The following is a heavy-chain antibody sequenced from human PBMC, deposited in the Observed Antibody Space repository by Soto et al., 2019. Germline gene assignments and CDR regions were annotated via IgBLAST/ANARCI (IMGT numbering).Heavy chain of an antibody. D-gene: IGHD3-22*01. Sequence: VQLVESGGGLVKPGGSLRLSCAASGFTFSSYSMNWVRQAPGKGLEWVSSISSSSSYIYYADSVKGRFTISRDNAKNSLYLQMNSLRAEDTAVYYCARTYYYDSSGYGGYFDYWGQGTLVTVSS. J-gene: IGHJ4*02. CDR3: ARTYYYDSSGYGGYFDY. V-gene: IGHV3-21*01. CDR1: GFTFSSYS. CDR2: ISSSSSYI.